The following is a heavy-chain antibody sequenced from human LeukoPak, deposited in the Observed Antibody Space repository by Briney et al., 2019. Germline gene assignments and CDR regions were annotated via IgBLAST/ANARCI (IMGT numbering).Heavy chain of an antibody. CDR1: GGSISSSNW. CDR2: IYHRGNT. Sequence: PSETLSLTCAVSGGSISSSNWWNWVRQTPGKGLEWIGEIYHRGNTHYNPSLKSRVTMSVDTSTNQFSLRVNSVTAADTAVYYCARVSWFPGTSYYYMDVWGKGTTVTVSS. CDR3: ARVSWFPGTSYYYMDV. V-gene: IGHV4-4*02. D-gene: IGHD1-1*01. J-gene: IGHJ6*03.